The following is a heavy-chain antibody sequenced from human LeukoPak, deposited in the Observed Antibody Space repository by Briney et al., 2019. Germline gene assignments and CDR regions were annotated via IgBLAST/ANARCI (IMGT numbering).Heavy chain of an antibody. V-gene: IGHV3-21*01. CDR3: ARHENYGSDTPGDY. CDR2: ISSSSYI. D-gene: IGHD3-10*01. J-gene: IGHJ4*02. CDR1: GFTFSSYS. Sequence: GGSLRLSCAASGFTFSSYSMNWVRQAPGKGLEWVSSISSSSYIYYADSVKGRFTISRDNAKNSLYLQMNSLRAEDTAVYYCARHENYGSDTPGDYWGQGTLVTVSS.